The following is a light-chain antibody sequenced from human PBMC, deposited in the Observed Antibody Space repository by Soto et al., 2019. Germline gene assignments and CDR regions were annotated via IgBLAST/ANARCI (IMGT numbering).Light chain of an antibody. CDR2: AAS. Sequence: IRMTQSPSSFSASTGDRVTITCRASQGISSYLAWYQQKPGKAPKLLIYAASTLQSGVPSRFSGSGSGTDFTLTISCLQSEDFATYYCQQYYSSWTFGQGTKVDIK. CDR1: QGISSY. J-gene: IGKJ1*01. CDR3: QQYYSSWT. V-gene: IGKV1-8*01.